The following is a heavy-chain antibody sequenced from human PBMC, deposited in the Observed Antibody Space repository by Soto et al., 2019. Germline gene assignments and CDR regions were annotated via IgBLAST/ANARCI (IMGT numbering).Heavy chain of an antibody. D-gene: IGHD5-18*01. V-gene: IGHV3-30-3*01. CDR2: ISYDGSNK. CDR1: GFTFSSYA. CDR3: ARDVSVGGDGYGTGGMDV. J-gene: IGHJ6*02. Sequence: QVPLVESGGGVVQPGRSLRLSCAASGFTFSSYAMHWVRQAPGKGLEWVAVISYDGSNKYYADSVKGRFTISRDNSKNTLYLQMNSLRAEDTAVYYCARDVSVGGDGYGTGGMDVWGQGTTVTVSS.